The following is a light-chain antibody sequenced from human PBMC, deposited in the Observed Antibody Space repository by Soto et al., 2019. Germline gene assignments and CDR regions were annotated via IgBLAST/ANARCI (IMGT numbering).Light chain of an antibody. CDR1: QTISID. V-gene: IGKV1-39*01. J-gene: IGKJ1*01. Sequence: DIQMTQSSSSLSASVGDRVTITCRASQTISIDLNWYQQKPGKAPKLLIYAASSFQSGVPSRFSGSGSGTDFTLTISSLQPEDFGDYYCQQSYSAPWTFGQGTKVEIK. CDR2: AAS. CDR3: QQSYSAPWT.